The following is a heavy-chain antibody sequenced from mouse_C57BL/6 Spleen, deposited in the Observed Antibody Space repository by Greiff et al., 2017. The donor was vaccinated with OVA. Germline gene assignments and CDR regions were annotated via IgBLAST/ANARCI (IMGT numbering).Heavy chain of an antibody. CDR2: ISDGGSYT. Sequence: EVMLVESGGGLVKPGGSLKLSCAASGFTFSSYAMSWVRQTPEKRLEWVATISDGGSYTYYPDNVKGRFTISRDNAKNNLYLQMSHLKSEDTAMYYCAKEGTLLGRLYAMDYWGQGTSVTVSS. CDR3: AKEGTLLGRLYAMDY. J-gene: IGHJ4*01. D-gene: IGHD4-1*01. V-gene: IGHV5-4*01. CDR1: GFTFSSYA.